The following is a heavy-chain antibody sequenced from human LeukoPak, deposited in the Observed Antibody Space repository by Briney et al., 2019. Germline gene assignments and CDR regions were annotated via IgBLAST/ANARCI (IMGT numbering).Heavy chain of an antibody. CDR1: GFTFSSYW. V-gene: IGHV3-7*01. D-gene: IGHD4-17*01. J-gene: IGHJ6*03. CDR3: ARDSYGYYYYHYIDV. Sequence: GGSLRLSCAASGFTFSSYWMNWVRQAPGKGLEWVANIKQDGTEKYYVDSVKGRFTISRDNAKNSLYLQMNSLRAEDTAVYYCARDSYGYYYYHYIDVWGKGTTVTVSS. CDR2: IKQDGTEK.